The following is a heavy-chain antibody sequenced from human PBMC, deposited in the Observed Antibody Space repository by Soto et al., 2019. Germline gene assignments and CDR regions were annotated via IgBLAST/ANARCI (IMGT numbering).Heavy chain of an antibody. CDR2: IWYDGSNK. V-gene: IGHV3-33*01. CDR1: GFTFSSYG. D-gene: IGHD2-15*01. Sequence: GGSLRLSCAASGFTFSSYGMHWVRQAPGKGLEWVAVIWYDGSNKYYADSVKGRFTISRDNSKNTLYLQMNSLRAEDTAVYYCARGGYCSGGSCYFVPGLNAFDIWGQGTMVTVSS. J-gene: IGHJ3*02. CDR3: ARGGYCSGGSCYFVPGLNAFDI.